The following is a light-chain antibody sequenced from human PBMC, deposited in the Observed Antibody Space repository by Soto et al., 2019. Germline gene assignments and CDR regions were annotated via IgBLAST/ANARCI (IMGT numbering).Light chain of an antibody. V-gene: IGLV2-14*03. CDR1: SSDIGDYNY. Sequence: QPVLTQPASVSGSPGQSITISCTGASSDIGDYNYVSWYQQHPGKAPKLMIYDVNNRPSGISNRFSGSKSGNTASLTISGLQADDEADYFCSSYTSTGTLVVLGGGTKLTVL. J-gene: IGLJ2*01. CDR3: SSYTSTGTLVV. CDR2: DVN.